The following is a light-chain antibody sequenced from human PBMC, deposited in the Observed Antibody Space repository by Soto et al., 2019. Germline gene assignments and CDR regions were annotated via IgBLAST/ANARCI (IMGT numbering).Light chain of an antibody. J-gene: IGKJ1*01. Sequence: EVVLTQSPATMSLYPGEGATLSCRASQSVSTYLAWYQQKPGQAPRLLIFEASKRATGIPERISGSGSGTDFTLTISSLEPEDFAVYYDQQRGHWPRTFGQGTKVDMK. V-gene: IGKV3-11*01. CDR3: QQRGHWPRT. CDR2: EAS. CDR1: QSVSTY.